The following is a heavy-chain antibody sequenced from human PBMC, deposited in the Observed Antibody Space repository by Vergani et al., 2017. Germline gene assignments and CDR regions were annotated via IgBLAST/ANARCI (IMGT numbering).Heavy chain of an antibody. CDR3: ARYDSSGHYYFDY. D-gene: IGHD3-22*01. V-gene: IGHV2-26*01. Sequence: QVTLKESGPVLVKPTETLTLTCTVSGFSLSNARMGVSWIRQPPGKALEWLAHIFSNDEKSYSTSLKSRLTISKDTSKSQVVLTMTNMDPVDTATYYCARYDSSGHYYFDYWGQGTLVTVSS. CDR1: GFSLSNARMG. J-gene: IGHJ4*02. CDR2: IFSNDEK.